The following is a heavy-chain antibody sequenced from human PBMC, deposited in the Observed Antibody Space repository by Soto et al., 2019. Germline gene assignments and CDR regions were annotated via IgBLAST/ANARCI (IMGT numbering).Heavy chain of an antibody. D-gene: IGHD3-10*01. CDR1: GFTLSGRS. J-gene: IGHJ6*04. V-gene: IGHV3-74*01. CDR2: IDNAGTDS. Sequence: EVQLVESGGGLVQPGGSLRLSCAASGFTLSGRSMHWVRQAPGKGLVWVSGIDNAGTDSTYADSVKGRFTSSRDNAKNMLYLQMNSMRVEAQAVYYCARGWFGPDVWGKGTTVTVSS. CDR3: ARGWFGPDV.